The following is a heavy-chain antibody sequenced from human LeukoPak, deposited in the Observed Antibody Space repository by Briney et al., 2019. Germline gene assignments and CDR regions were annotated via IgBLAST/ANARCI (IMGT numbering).Heavy chain of an antibody. J-gene: IGHJ4*02. Sequence: SETLPLTCTVSGGSISSGGYYWSWIRQHPGKGLEWIGYIYYSGSTYYNPSLKSRVTISVDTSKNQFSLKLSSVTAADTAVYYCASWMRFQAFDYWGQGTLVTVSS. CDR2: IYYSGST. CDR1: GGSISSGGYY. V-gene: IGHV4-31*03. D-gene: IGHD1-1*01. CDR3: ASWMRFQAFDY.